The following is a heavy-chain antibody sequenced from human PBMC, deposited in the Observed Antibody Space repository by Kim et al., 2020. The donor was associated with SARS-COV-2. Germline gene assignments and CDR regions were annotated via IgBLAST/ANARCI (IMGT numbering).Heavy chain of an antibody. J-gene: IGHJ3*02. CDR3: ATLDWSGYYRVDAFDI. CDR2: INAGNGNT. CDR1: GYTFTSYA. V-gene: IGHV1-3*01. Sequence: ASVKVSCKASGYTFTSYAMHWVRQAPGQRLEWMGWINAGNGNTKYSQKFQGRVTITRDTSASTAYMELSSLRSEDTAVYYCATLDWSGYYRVDAFDIWGQGTMVTVSS. D-gene: IGHD3-3*01.